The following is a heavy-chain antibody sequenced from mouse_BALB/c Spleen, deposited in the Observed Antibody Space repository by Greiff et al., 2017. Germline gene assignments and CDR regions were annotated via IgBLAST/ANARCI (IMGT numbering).Heavy chain of an antibody. CDR3: ARGPLYDGPFAY. V-gene: IGHV5-6-5*01. Sequence: EVQRVESGGGLVKPGGSLKLSCAASGFTFSSYAMSWVRQTPEKRLEWVASISSGGSTYYPDSVKGRFTISRDNARNILYLQMSSLRSEDTAMYYCARGPLYDGPFAYWGQGTLVTVSA. CDR1: GFTFSSYA. D-gene: IGHD2-3*01. J-gene: IGHJ3*01. CDR2: ISSGGST.